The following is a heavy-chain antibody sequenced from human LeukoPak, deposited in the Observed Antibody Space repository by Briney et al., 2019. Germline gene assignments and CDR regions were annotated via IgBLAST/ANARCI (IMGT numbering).Heavy chain of an antibody. Sequence: SETLSLTCAVYGGSFSGYYWSWIRQPPGKGLEWIGEINHSGSTNYNPSLKSRVNISVDTSKNQFSLKLSSVTAADTAVYYCARIPSGIAAAGTSAKRDYWGQGTLVTVSS. D-gene: IGHD6-13*01. CDR1: GGSFSGYY. J-gene: IGHJ4*02. V-gene: IGHV4-34*01. CDR3: ARIPSGIAAAGTSAKRDY. CDR2: INHSGST.